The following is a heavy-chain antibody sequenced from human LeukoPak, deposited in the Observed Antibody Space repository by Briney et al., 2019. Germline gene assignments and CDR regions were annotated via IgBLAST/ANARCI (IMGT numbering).Heavy chain of an antibody. CDR2: IYHSGST. D-gene: IGHD2-8*01. CDR3: ARQHCTNGVCYFDY. J-gene: IGHJ4*02. CDR1: GYSISSGYD. V-gene: IGHV4-38-2*01. Sequence: SETLSLTCAVSGYSISSGYDWGWIRQPPGKGLEWIGSIYHSGSTYYNPSLKSRVTISVDTSKNQFSLKLSSVTAADTAVYYCARQHCTNGVCYFDYWGQGTLVTVSS.